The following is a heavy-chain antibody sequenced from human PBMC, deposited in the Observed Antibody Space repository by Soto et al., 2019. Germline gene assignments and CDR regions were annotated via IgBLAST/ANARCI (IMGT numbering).Heavy chain of an antibody. CDR2: ISYDGSNK. V-gene: IGHV3-30-3*01. J-gene: IGHJ1*01. CDR1: GFTLSSYP. D-gene: IGHD6-19*01. Sequence: QVQLVESGGGVVQPGRSLRISCAASGFTLSSYPMHWVRQAPGKGLEWVALISYDGSNKYYADTVKGRFNISRDNSKNTLYLQMNSRRIEDTAVYYCARDWAVGYNDGYFQHWGQGTLVNVSS. CDR3: ARDWAVGYNDGYFQH.